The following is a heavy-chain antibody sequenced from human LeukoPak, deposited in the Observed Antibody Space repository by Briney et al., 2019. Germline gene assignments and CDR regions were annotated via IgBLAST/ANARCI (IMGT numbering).Heavy chain of an antibody. CDR1: GFTFSSYS. J-gene: IGHJ4*02. V-gene: IGHV3-21*01. D-gene: IGHD3-10*01. CDR3: ARGRGLPGPLDY. CDR2: ISSSSSHI. Sequence: GGSLRLSCAASGFTFSSYSMNWVRQAPGKGLEWVSSISSSSSHIYYADSVKGRFTISRDNAKNSLYLQMNNLRAEDTAVYYCARGRGLPGPLDYWGQGTLVTVSS.